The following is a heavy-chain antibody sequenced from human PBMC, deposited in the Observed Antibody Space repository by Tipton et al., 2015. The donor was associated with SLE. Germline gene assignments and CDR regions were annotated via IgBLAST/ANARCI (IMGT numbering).Heavy chain of an antibody. CDR2: IIPIFGTA. D-gene: IGHD5-12*01. CDR1: GGTFSSYA. J-gene: IGHJ5*02. Sequence: QLVQSGAEVKKPGSSVKVSCKASGGTFSSYAISWVRQAPGQGLEWMGGIIPIFGTANYAQKFQGRVTITTDESTSTAYMELSSLISEDTAVYYCARDLAPLRVTTGGLFDPWGQGTLVTVSS. V-gene: IGHV1-69*05. CDR3: ARDLAPLRVTTGGLFDP.